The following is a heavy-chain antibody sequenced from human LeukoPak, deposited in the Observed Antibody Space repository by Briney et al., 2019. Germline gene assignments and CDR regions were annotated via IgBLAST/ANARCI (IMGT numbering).Heavy chain of an antibody. CDR2: IYYSGST. D-gene: IGHD3-22*01. CDR3: ARSARYDSSGYQSGPSDY. CDR1: GGPISSSSYY. J-gene: IGHJ4*02. Sequence: SETLSLTCTVSGGPISSSSYYWGWIRQPPGKGLEWIGSIYYSGSTYYNPSLKSRVTISVDTSKNQFSLKLSSVTAADTAVYYCARSARYDSSGYQSGPSDYWGQGTLVTVSP. V-gene: IGHV4-39*07.